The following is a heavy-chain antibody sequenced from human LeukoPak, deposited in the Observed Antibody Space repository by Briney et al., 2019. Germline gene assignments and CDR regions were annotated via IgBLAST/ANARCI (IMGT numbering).Heavy chain of an antibody. D-gene: IGHD6-19*01. V-gene: IGHV1-2*02. CDR3: AREVIEYSSGWYYFDY. J-gene: IGHJ4*02. CDR2: INPNGGGT. Sequence: ASVKVSCKASGYTFTSYGISWVRQAPGQGLEWMGWINPNGGGTNYAQKFQGRVTMTRDTSISTAYMELSRLRSDDTAVYYCAREVIEYSSGWYYFDYWGQGTLVTVSS. CDR1: GYTFTSYG.